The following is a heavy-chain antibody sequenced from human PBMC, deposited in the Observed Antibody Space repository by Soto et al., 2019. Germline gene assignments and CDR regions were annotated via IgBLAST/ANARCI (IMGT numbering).Heavy chain of an antibody. CDR1: GASIRNYY. CDR2: SYYSGST. CDR3: SRDQNGSPHFDY. V-gene: IGHV4-59*01. D-gene: IGHD1-26*01. Sequence: QVHLQESGPGLVKPSETLSLTCTVSGASIRNYYWSWIRQPPGKGLEWIGFSYYSGSTNYNPSLNSRVTMSVDTSKNQFSLKLTSVTAADTAVYYCSRDQNGSPHFDYWGQAILVTVSS. J-gene: IGHJ4*01.